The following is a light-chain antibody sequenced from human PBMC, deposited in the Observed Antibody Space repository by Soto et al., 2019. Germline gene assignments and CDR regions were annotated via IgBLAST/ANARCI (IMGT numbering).Light chain of an antibody. CDR3: QHYNSCSEA. V-gene: IGKV1-5*03. Sequence: IQMTQSPFTLSASVGDKIIITCRASQTIRSWLAWYQQKPGKAPKLLIYKASTLKSGVPSRFSGSGSGTEFTLTISSLQTDDFATYYCQHYNSCSEAFGQGTKVDIK. J-gene: IGKJ1*01. CDR2: KAS. CDR1: QTIRSW.